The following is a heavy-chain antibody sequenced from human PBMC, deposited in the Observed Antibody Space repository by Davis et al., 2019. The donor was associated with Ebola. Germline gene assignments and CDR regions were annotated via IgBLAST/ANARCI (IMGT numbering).Heavy chain of an antibody. V-gene: IGHV1-18*01. CDR3: ARDRYYDILTGYYPYGMDV. CDR2: ISAYNGNT. CDR1: GYTFTSYG. Sequence: AASVKVSCKASGYTFTSYGISWVRQAPGQGLEWMGWISAYNGNTNYAQKFQGWVTMTRDTSISTAYMELSSLRSEDTAVYYCARDRYYDILTGYYPYGMDVWGQGTTVTVSS. J-gene: IGHJ6*02. D-gene: IGHD3-9*01.